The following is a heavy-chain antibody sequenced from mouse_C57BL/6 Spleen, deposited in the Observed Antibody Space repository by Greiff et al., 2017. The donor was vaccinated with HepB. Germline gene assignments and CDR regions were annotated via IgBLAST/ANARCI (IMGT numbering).Heavy chain of an antibody. J-gene: IGHJ2*01. Sequence: VQLQQSGPELVKPGASVKISCKASGYAFSSSWMNWVKQRPGKGLEWIGRIYPGDGDTNYNGKFKGKATLTADKSSSTAYMQLSSLTSEDSAVYFCARDDYDLFDYWGQGTTLTVSS. D-gene: IGHD2-4*01. CDR2: IYPGDGDT. CDR1: GYAFSSSW. CDR3: ARDDYDLFDY. V-gene: IGHV1-82*01.